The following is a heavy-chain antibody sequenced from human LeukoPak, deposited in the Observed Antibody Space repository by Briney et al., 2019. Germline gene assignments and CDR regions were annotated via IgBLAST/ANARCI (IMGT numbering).Heavy chain of an antibody. V-gene: IGHV4-61*02. CDR3: AREYYSPLSSSWPGNAFDI. D-gene: IGHD6-13*01. J-gene: IGHJ3*02. Sequence: SETLSLTCTVSGGSISSGDYYWSWIRQPAGKGLEWIGRIYTSGSTNYNPSLKSRVTISVDTSKNQFSLKLSSVTAADTAVYYCAREYYSPLSSSWPGNAFDIWGQGTMVTVSS. CDR2: IYTSGST. CDR1: GGSISSGDYY.